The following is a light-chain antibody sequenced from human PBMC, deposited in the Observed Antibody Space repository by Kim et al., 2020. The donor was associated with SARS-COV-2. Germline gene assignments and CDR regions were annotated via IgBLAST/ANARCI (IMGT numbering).Light chain of an antibody. CDR1: QEIINY. V-gene: IGKV1-27*01. J-gene: IGKJ1*01. CDR3: QKYNNAPWT. CDR2: ASS. Sequence: GSVRDRVTIPCRASQEIINYLVWYQQKPGKVPKMLIYASSILQSGVPSRFSGSGSGTEFTLTISSLQPEDVATYYCQKYNNAPWTFGQGTKVDIK.